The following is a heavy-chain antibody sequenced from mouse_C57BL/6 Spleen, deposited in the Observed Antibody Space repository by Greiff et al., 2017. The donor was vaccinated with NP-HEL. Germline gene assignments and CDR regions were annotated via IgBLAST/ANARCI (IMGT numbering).Heavy chain of an antibody. J-gene: IGHJ1*03. CDR3: ARGDYYGVYFDV. CDR1: GFTFSDYG. Sequence: EVMLVESGGGLVKPGGSLKLSCAASGFTFSDYGMHWVRQAPEKGLEWVAYISSGSSTIYYADTVKGRFTISRDNAKNTLFLQMTSLRSEDTAMYYCARGDYYGVYFDVWGTGTTVTVSS. V-gene: IGHV5-17*01. CDR2: ISSGSSTI. D-gene: IGHD1-1*01.